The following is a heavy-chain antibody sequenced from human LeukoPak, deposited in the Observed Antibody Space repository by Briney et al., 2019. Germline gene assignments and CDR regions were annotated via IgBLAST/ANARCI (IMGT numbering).Heavy chain of an antibody. D-gene: IGHD2-15*01. CDR1: GYTFTSYY. CDR2: INPSGGST. CDR3: ARDGLYCSGGSCYSGGLAGYYYMDV. J-gene: IGHJ6*03. V-gene: IGHV1-46*01. Sequence: GASVKVSCKASGYTFTSYYMHWVRQAPGQGLEWMGIINPSGGSTSYAQKFQGRVTMTRDMSTSTVYMELSSLRSEDTAVYYCARDGLYCSGGSCYSGGLAGYYYMDVWGKGTTVTVSS.